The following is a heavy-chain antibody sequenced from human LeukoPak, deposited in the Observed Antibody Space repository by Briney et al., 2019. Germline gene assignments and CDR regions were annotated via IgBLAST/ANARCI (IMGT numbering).Heavy chain of an antibody. D-gene: IGHD3-22*01. J-gene: IGHJ2*01. Sequence: PSETLSLTCTVSGGSISSSSYYWGWIRQPPGKGLEWIGSIYYSGSTYYNPSLKSRVTISVDTSKNQFSLKLSSVTAADTAVYYCARARGEAYYYDSSGYYVGRWYFDLWGRGTLVTVSS. CDR2: IYYSGST. V-gene: IGHV4-39*07. CDR1: GGSISSSSYY. CDR3: ARARGEAYYYDSSGYYVGRWYFDL.